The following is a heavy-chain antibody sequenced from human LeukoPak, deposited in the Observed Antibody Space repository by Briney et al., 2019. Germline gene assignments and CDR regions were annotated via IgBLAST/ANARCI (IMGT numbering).Heavy chain of an antibody. V-gene: IGHV1-69*05. D-gene: IGHD4-23*01. Sequence: SLKVSCKASGDTFSSYAISWGPQAPGQGLEWMGAIIPIFGTANYAQKFQGRVTITTDESTSTAYMELSRLRSEDTAVYYCARGGESEGNFGGPNWFDPWGQGTLVTVSS. CDR1: GDTFSSYA. CDR3: ARGGESEGNFGGPNWFDP. CDR2: IIPIFGTA. J-gene: IGHJ5*02.